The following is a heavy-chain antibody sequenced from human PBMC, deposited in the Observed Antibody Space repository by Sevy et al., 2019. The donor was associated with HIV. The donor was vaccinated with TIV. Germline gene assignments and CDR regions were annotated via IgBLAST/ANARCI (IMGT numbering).Heavy chain of an antibody. Sequence: SETLSLTCAVYGGSFSGYYWSWIRQPPGKGLEWIGEINHSGSTNYNPSLKSRVTISVDTSKNQFSLKLSSVTAADTAVYYCSKGGGALDGGMDVWGQGTTVTVSS. CDR1: GGSFSGYY. J-gene: IGHJ6*02. D-gene: IGHD2-21*01. V-gene: IGHV4-34*01. CDR2: INHSGST. CDR3: SKGGGALDGGMDV.